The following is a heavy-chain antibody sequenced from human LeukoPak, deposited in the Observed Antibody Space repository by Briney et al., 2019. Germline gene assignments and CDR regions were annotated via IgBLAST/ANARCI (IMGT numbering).Heavy chain of an antibody. CDR3: ARAGSNWNYVY. J-gene: IGHJ4*02. Sequence: GGSLRLSCAASGFTFRGFLMSWVRQIPGKGLEWVANIKQDGSEKYYTDALKGRFTISRDNTKNSLSLQMNSLIVEDTAVYYCARAGSNWNYVYWGQGTLVTVSS. V-gene: IGHV3-7*01. CDR1: GFTFRGFL. D-gene: IGHD1-7*01. CDR2: IKQDGSEK.